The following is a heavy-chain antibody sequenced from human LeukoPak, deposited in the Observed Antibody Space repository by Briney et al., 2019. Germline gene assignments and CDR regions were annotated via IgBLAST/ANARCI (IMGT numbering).Heavy chain of an antibody. CDR1: GGSISSGSNS. Sequence: SETLSLTCTVSGGSISSGSNSWSWIRQPAGKGLGWIGRISTSGSTHSNPSLKSRVTISVDTSKNQFSLKLSSVTAADTAVYYCARDGSGYDRAYYGMDVWGQGTTVTVSS. J-gene: IGHJ6*02. CDR3: ARDGSGYDRAYYGMDV. V-gene: IGHV4-61*02. CDR2: ISTSGST. D-gene: IGHD5-12*01.